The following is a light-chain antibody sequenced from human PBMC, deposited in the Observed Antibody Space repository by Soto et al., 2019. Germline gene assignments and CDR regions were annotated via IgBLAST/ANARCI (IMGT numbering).Light chain of an antibody. J-gene: IGKJ1*01. CDR1: QNINKW. Sequence: DIHMTQSPSTLSASVGDRVTITCRASQNINKWLAWYQQMPGKAPKLLIYDAAGLESGVPSRFSGSGSGTEFTLTIGSLQPDDFATYYCQQYDDYPWTFGQGTKVDIK. CDR2: DAA. V-gene: IGKV1-5*01. CDR3: QQYDDYPWT.